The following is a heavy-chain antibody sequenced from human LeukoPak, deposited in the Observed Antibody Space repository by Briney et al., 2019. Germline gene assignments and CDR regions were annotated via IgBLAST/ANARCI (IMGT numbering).Heavy chain of an antibody. D-gene: IGHD1-26*01. Sequence: SETLSLTCTVSGYSISSGYYWGWIRPPPGKGLEWIGIIYHSGSTYYNPSLKSRVTISVDTSKNQFSLKLSSVTAADTAVYYCARAIVGATTGWPTAFDYWGQGTLVTVSS. CDR2: IYHSGST. J-gene: IGHJ4*02. CDR1: GYSISSGYY. CDR3: ARAIVGATTGWPTAFDY. V-gene: IGHV4-38-2*02.